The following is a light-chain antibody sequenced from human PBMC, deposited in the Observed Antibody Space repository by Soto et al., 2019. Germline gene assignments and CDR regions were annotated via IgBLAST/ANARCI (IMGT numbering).Light chain of an antibody. CDR3: QQYYSTPQT. CDR1: QGIGNN. J-gene: IGKJ1*01. CDR2: TAS. Sequence: DIQMTQSPSSLSASVGDRVTITCRASQGIGNNLAWYQQKPGKVPKVLIYTASTLHSGVPSRFSGSGSGTDFTLTISSLQAEDVAVYYCQQYYSTPQTFGQGTKVEIK. V-gene: IGKV1-27*01.